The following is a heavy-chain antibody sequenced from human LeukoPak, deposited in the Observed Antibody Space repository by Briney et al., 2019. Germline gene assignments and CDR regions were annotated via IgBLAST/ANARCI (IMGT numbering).Heavy chain of an antibody. D-gene: IGHD2-2*01. Sequence: ASVKVSCKASEYTFTDYYMHWVRQAAGQGLEWMGWINPVSGGTNYVQKFQGRVTMTRDTSISTAYMELSRLRSDDTAVYYCARANFLSCSSTSCLFDYWGQGTLVTVSS. V-gene: IGHV1-2*02. CDR3: ARANFLSCSSTSCLFDY. CDR2: INPVSGGT. CDR1: EYTFTDYY. J-gene: IGHJ4*02.